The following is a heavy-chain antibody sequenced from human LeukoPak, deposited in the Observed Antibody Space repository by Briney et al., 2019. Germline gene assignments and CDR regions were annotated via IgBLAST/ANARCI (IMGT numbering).Heavy chain of an antibody. Sequence: SVKVSCKASGYTFTSYGISWVRQAPGQGLEWMGWIIPIFGTANYAQKFQGRVTITTDESTSTAYMELSSLRSEDTAVYYCARGLGSKSGTQGAFDIWGQGTMVTVSS. V-gene: IGHV1-69*05. D-gene: IGHD1-26*01. CDR1: GYTFTSYG. J-gene: IGHJ3*02. CDR3: ARGLGSKSGTQGAFDI. CDR2: IIPIFGTA.